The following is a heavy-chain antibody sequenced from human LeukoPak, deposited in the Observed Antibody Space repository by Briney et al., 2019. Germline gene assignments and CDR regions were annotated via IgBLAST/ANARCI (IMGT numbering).Heavy chain of an antibody. V-gene: IGHV1-18*01. J-gene: IGHJ4*02. CDR3: ARDIENHSPSGAYFDS. CDR2: ISVYTGNT. D-gene: IGHD3-10*01. Sequence: ASVKVSCKASGYTFTSYGFGWVRQAPGQGLEWMGWISVYTGNTNYAQKFQDRVTLTTDTSTTTAYMELRSLRSADTAVYYCARDIENHSPSGAYFDSWGQGTLVTVSS. CDR1: GYTFTSYG.